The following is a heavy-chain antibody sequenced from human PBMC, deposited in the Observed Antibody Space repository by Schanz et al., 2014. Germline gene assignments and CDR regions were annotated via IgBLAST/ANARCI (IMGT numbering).Heavy chain of an antibody. CDR2: ILYDGSNK. V-gene: IGHV3-30*18. CDR1: GFTFSSYG. J-gene: IGHJ4*02. CDR3: AKEKEEVAADGSFFDY. Sequence: QVQLVESGGGVAQPGRSLRLSCAASGFTFSSYGMHWVRQAPGKGLEWVAVILYDGSNKYYADSVKGRFTISRDNSKNTLYLQMNSLRVEDTALYYCAKEKEEVAADGSFFDYWGQGTLVTVSS. D-gene: IGHD6-13*01.